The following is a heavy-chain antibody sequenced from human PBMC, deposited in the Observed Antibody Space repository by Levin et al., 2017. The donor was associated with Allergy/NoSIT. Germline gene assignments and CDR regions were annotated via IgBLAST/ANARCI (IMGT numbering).Heavy chain of an antibody. V-gene: IGHV3-30*18. Sequence: GGSLRLSCAASGFTFSSYAMPWVRQPPGKGLDGVPVIPPVGGKKSYADSVKGRFTISRDNSKNTLDLQMNSLRAEDTAVYYCAKDVYGSGWYPLGNDAFEMWGQGTKVSVSS. CDR2: IPPVGGKK. D-gene: IGHD6-19*01. CDR3: AKDVYGSGWYPLGNDAFEM. CDR1: GFTFSSYA. J-gene: IGHJ3*02.